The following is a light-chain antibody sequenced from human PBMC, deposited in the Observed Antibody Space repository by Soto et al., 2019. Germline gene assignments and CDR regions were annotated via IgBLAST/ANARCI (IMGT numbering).Light chain of an antibody. Sequence: QSVLTQPPSASGTPGQRVAISCSGGSSDIGSNPVNWYRHLPGAAPKLLIYRDNQRPSGVPDRISGSKSGTSASLSISGLQSEDEADYFCSAWDDNIYGPVFGGGTKLTVL. CDR3: SAWDDNIYGPV. V-gene: IGLV1-44*01. CDR1: SSDIGSNP. CDR2: RDN. J-gene: IGLJ2*01.